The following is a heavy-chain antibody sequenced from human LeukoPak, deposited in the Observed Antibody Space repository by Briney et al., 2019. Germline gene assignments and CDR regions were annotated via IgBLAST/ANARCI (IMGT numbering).Heavy chain of an antibody. D-gene: IGHD5-18*01. V-gene: IGHV4-34*01. CDR2: INHRGST. CDR3: ASTSAMVYFDY. Sequence: PSETLSLTCAVYGGSFSGYHWSWIRQPPGKGLEWIGEINHRGSTNYNPSLKSRVTISVDTSTSQFSLKLSSVTAAGTAVYYCASTSAMVYFDYWGQGTLVTVSS. J-gene: IGHJ4*02. CDR1: GGSFSGYH.